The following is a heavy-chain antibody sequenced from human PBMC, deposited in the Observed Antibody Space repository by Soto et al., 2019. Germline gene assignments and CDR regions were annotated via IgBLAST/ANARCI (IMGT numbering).Heavy chain of an antibody. V-gene: IGHV3-23*01. Sequence: GGSLRLFCAASGVTFSSYAMIWVRQAPGKGLEWVSAISGSGGSTYYADSVKGRFTISRDNSKNTLYLQMNSLRAEDTAVYYCAKVPKYYYDSSGPYYFDYWGQGTLVTVSS. CDR1: GVTFSSYA. CDR2: ISGSGGST. J-gene: IGHJ4*02. D-gene: IGHD3-22*01. CDR3: AKVPKYYYDSSGPYYFDY.